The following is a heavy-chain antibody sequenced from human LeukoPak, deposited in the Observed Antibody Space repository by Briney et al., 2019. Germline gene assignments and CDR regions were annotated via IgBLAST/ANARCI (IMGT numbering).Heavy chain of an antibody. Sequence: SVKVSCKASGGTFSSYAISWVRQAPGQGLEGMGRIIPILGIANYAQKFQGRVTITADKSTSTAYMELSSLRSEDTAVYYCARALGIAVAGSKYWGQGTLVTVSS. V-gene: IGHV1-69*04. D-gene: IGHD6-19*01. CDR3: ARALGIAVAGSKY. CDR1: GGTFSSYA. CDR2: IIPILGIA. J-gene: IGHJ4*02.